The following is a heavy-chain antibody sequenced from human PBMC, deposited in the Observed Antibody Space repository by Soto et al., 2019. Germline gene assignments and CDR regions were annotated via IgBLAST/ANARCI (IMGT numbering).Heavy chain of an antibody. Sequence: QVQLVESGGGVVQPGRSLRLSCSASGFTFSDFKMYWVRQAPGTGLDWVSFISYDGSNQYYAGSVKGRFTVSRDNSKNTLFLLMNSLRPEDTAVYFCARRTGTAPRFDYWGQGTLVTVSS. D-gene: IGHD1-7*01. V-gene: IGHV3-30-3*01. CDR1: GFTFSDFK. CDR3: ARRTGTAPRFDY. CDR2: ISYDGSNQ. J-gene: IGHJ4*02.